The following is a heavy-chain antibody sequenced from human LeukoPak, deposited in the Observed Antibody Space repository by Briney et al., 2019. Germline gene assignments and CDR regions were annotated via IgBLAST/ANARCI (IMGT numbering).Heavy chain of an antibody. CDR2: IWYDGSNK. Sequence: PGGSLRLSCAASGFTFSNAWMSWVRQAPGKGLEWVAVIWYDGSNKYYADSVKGRFTISRDNSKNTLYLQMNSLRAEDTAVYYCARVMYYYDSSGAFDIWGQGTMVTVSS. V-gene: IGHV3-33*08. J-gene: IGHJ3*02. D-gene: IGHD3-22*01. CDR3: ARVMYYYDSSGAFDI. CDR1: GFTFSNAW.